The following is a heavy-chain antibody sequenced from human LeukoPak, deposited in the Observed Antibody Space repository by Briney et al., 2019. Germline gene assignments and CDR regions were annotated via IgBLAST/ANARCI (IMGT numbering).Heavy chain of an antibody. V-gene: IGHV1-2*02. CDR1: GYTFTGYY. CDR2: INPNSGGT. J-gene: IGHJ4*02. Sequence: GASVKVSCKASGYTFTGYYMHWVRQAPGQGLEWMGWINPNSGGTNYAQKFQGRVTMTRDTSISTAYMELSRLRSDDTAVYYCARAGSLRRDGYNGNYWGQGTLVTVSS. D-gene: IGHD5-24*01. CDR3: ARAGSLRRDGYNGNY.